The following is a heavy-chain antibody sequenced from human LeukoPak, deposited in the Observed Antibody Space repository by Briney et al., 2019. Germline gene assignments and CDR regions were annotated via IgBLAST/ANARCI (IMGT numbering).Heavy chain of an antibody. Sequence: GGSLRLSCAASGFTFSSYAMSWVRQAPGKGLEWISAISGSGGSTYYADSVKGRFTISRDNSKNTLYLQMNSLRAEDTAAYYCAKSVRGYSYGYSDYWGQGTLVTVSS. CDR3: AKSVRGYSYGYSDY. V-gene: IGHV3-23*01. D-gene: IGHD5-18*01. CDR2: ISGSGGST. J-gene: IGHJ4*02. CDR1: GFTFSSYA.